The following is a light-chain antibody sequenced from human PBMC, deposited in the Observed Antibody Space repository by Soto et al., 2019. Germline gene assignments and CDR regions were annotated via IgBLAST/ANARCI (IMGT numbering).Light chain of an antibody. V-gene: IGKV1-39*01. CDR2: AAS. CDR3: QQSYSTPLT. CDR1: QSISSY. Sequence: DIEITNSHSSLSASVGDRVTITCRASQSISSYLNWYQQKPGKAPKLLIYAASSLQSGVPSRFSGSGSGTDFTLTISSLQPEDFATYYCQQSYSTPLTFGGGSIVDIK. J-gene: IGKJ4*01.